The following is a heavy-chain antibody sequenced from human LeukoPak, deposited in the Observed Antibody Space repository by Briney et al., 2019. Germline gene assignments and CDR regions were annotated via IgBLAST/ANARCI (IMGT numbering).Heavy chain of an antibody. V-gene: IGHV1-46*01. CDR1: GYTFTSYY. CDR2: INSSGGST. J-gene: IGHJ3*02. Sequence: GSVKVSCKASGYTFTSYYMHWVRQAPGQGLEWVGIINSSGGSTSYAQKFQGRVTMTRDTSTSTVYMELSSLRSEDTAVYYCASLRNKAAPDAFDIWGQGTMVTVSS. CDR3: ASLRNKAAPDAFDI. D-gene: IGHD6-25*01.